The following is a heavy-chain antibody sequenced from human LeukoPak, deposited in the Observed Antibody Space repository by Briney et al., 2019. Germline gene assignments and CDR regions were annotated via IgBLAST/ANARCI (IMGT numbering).Heavy chain of an antibody. CDR3: ARGKLDDGDYDEFDH. V-gene: IGHV3-33*08. D-gene: IGHD4-17*01. CDR2: IWYDGSNK. CDR1: GFTFSSYG. J-gene: IGHJ5*02. Sequence: GGSLRLSCAASGFTFSSYGMSWVRQAPGKGLEWVAVIWYDGSNKYYADSVKGRFTISRDNSKNTLYLQMNSLRAEDTAVYYSARGKLDDGDYDEFDHWGQGTLVTVSS.